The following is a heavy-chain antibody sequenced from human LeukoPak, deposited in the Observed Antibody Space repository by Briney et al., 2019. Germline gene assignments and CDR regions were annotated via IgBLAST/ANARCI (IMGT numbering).Heavy chain of an antibody. CDR1: GFTFSSYA. D-gene: IGHD5-24*01. V-gene: IGHV3-23*01. CDR3: AKDRRDGYTADAFDT. Sequence: GGSLRLSCAASGFTFSSYAMSWVRQAPGKGLEWVSAISGSGGSTFYADSVKGRFTISRDNSKNTLYLQMNSLRAEDTAVYYCAKDRRDGYTADAFDTWGQGTMVTVSS. J-gene: IGHJ3*02. CDR2: ISGSGGST.